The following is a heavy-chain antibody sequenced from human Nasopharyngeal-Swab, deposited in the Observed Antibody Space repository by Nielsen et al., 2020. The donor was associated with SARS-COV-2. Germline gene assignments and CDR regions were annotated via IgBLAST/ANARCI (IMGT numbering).Heavy chain of an antibody. CDR2: ISGSGGST. J-gene: IGHJ4*02. Sequence: GESLKISCAASGFTFSSYAMSWVRQAPGKGLEWVSAISGSGGSTYYADSVKGRFTISRDNSKNTLYLQMNSLRAEDTAVYYCARGGNFYLDYWGQGTLVTVSS. D-gene: IGHD1-1*01. V-gene: IGHV3-23*01. CDR1: GFTFSSYA. CDR3: ARGGNFYLDY.